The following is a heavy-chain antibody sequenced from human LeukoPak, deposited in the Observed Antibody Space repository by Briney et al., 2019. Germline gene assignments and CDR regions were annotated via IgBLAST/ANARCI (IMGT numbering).Heavy chain of an antibody. CDR3: ARDTDIVVVVAARYYYYYGMDV. CDR1: GYTFTIYD. D-gene: IGHD2-15*01. V-gene: IGHV1-8*01. Sequence: GASVKVSCKASGYTFTIYDFNCVRQATGQRPEWMGWMSPNSGDTGYAQKFQDRVTMTRNTSISTAYMELSSLRSGDTAVYYCARDTDIVVVVAARYYYYYGMDVWGQGTTVTVSS. J-gene: IGHJ6*02. CDR2: MSPNSGDT.